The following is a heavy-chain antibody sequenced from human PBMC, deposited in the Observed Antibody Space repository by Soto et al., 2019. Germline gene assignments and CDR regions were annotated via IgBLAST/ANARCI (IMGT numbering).Heavy chain of an antibody. J-gene: IGHJ6*02. CDR1: GFTFSSYA. Sequence: GVPLRLSCAASGFTFSSYAMHWVRQAPGKGLEWVAVISYDGSNKYYADSVKGRFTISRDNSKNTLYLQMNSLRAEDTAAYYCARDREYQLLDYYYYYGMDVWGQGTTVTVSS. V-gene: IGHV3-30-3*01. CDR2: ISYDGSNK. D-gene: IGHD2-2*01. CDR3: ARDREYQLLDYYYYYGMDV.